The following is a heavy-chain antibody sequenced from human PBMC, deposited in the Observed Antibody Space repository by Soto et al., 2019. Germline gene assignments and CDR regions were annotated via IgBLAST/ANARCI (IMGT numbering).Heavy chain of an antibody. CDR3: ARELHYYDSSGYYDY. J-gene: IGHJ4*02. CDR1: GYTFTSYA. Sequence: GASVKVSCKASGYTFTSYAMHWVRQAPGQRLEWMGWINAGNGNTKYSQKLQGRVTITRDTSASTAYMELSSLRSEDTAVYYCARELHYYDSSGYYDYWGQGTLVTVSS. D-gene: IGHD3-22*01. V-gene: IGHV1-3*01. CDR2: INAGNGNT.